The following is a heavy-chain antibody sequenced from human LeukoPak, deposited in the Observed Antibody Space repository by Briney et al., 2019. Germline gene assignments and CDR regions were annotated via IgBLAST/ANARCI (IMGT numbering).Heavy chain of an antibody. CDR3: ARAGLYCSGGSCYHFDY. CDR2: IYSGGST. J-gene: IGHJ4*02. D-gene: IGHD2-15*01. V-gene: IGHV3-53*01. CDR1: GFTFSNYA. Sequence: GGSLRLSCAASGFTFSNYATSWVRQAPGKGLEWVSVIYSGGSTYYADSVKGRFTISRDNSKNTLYLQMNSLRAEDTAVYYCARAGLYCSGGSCYHFDYWGQGTLVTVSS.